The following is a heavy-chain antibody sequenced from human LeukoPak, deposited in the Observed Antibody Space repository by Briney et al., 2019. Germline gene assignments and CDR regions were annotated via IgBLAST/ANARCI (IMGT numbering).Heavy chain of an antibody. V-gene: IGHV1-18*01. CDR3: ARGRNYYDSSGYYYEGDAFDI. J-gene: IGHJ3*02. CDR2: ISVYNGNT. CDR1: GYTFTNFG. Sequence: GASVKVSCKASGYTFTNFGISWVRQAPGQGLEWMGWISVYNGNTNFAQKLQGRVTMTTDTSTTTVYMELSSLRSEDTAVYYCARGRNYYDSSGYYYEGDAFDIWGQGTMVTVSS. D-gene: IGHD3-22*01.